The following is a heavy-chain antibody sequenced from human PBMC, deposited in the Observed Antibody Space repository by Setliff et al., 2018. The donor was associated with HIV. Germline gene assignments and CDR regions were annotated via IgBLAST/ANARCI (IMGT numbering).Heavy chain of an antibody. J-gene: IGHJ6*04. V-gene: IGHV1-46*01. Sequence: PQASVKISCKASGYAFTSQFMHWVRQAPGQGLEWMGIISPSGDRTTYAQRFRGRVTMTSDTSTGTVYMELSSLRSEDTAVYYCATGRSHHLDVWGKGTTVTVSS. CDR1: GYAFTSQF. CDR2: ISPSGDRT. CDR3: ATGRSHHLDV. D-gene: IGHD3-10*01.